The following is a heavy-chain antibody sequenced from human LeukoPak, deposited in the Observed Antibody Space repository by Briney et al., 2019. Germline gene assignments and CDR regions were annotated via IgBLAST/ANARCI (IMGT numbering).Heavy chain of an antibody. Sequence: SETLSLTCGVYGGSFSGYNWTWIRQPPGKGLEWIGEINHNGSTNYNPSLKSRVTISVETSKNQFSLKLTSVTAADTAVYYCARGRSTLIVGETYYHYYMDVWGKGTTVTISS. CDR1: GGSFSGYN. CDR3: ARGRSTLIVGETYYHYYMDV. J-gene: IGHJ6*03. V-gene: IGHV4-34*01. CDR2: INHNGST. D-gene: IGHD3-22*01.